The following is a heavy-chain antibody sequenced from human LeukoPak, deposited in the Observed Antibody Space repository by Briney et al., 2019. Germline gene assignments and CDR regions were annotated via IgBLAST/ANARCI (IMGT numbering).Heavy chain of an antibody. Sequence: KTSQTLSLTCAVSGGSIGSSNWWSWVRQPPGKGLEWIGEIYHSGSTNYSPSLKSRVTISLDKSKTQFSLKLDSVTAADTAVYYCVKEGFWGRGTLVTVSS. CDR2: IYHSGST. V-gene: IGHV4-4*02. CDR3: VKEGF. CDR1: GGSIGSSNW. J-gene: IGHJ4*02.